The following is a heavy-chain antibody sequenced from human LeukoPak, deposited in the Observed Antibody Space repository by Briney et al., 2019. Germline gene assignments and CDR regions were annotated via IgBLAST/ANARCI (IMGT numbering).Heavy chain of an antibody. J-gene: IGHJ4*02. D-gene: IGHD6-19*01. CDR3: ARDYSSGRFGKGAY. V-gene: IGHV3-21*06. Sequence: MSGGSLRLSCSGSGFTFRSYTMTWVRQAPGKGLEWVSSIDGDGTLKYYADSLKGRFTISRDNANNSVYLQMNTLTADDSGLYFCARDYSSGRFGKGAYWGQGTRVLVSS. CDR1: GFTFRSYT. CDR2: IDGDGTLK.